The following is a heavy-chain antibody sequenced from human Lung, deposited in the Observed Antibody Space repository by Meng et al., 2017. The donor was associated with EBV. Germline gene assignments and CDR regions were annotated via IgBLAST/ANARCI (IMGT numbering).Heavy chain of an antibody. Sequence: VEPQESGPGLVKPSQTLSLTCTVSGGSVDSGAYYWSWIRQRPGKGLEWIGYIYYSGSTFYTPSLKSRATLSVDTSKNQFSLKLNSVTAADTAVYYCARLRLVWMFDYWGQGALVTVSS. CDR3: ARLRLVWMFDY. V-gene: IGHV4-31*03. CDR2: IYYSGST. J-gene: IGHJ4*02. CDR1: GGSVDSGAYY. D-gene: IGHD6-19*01.